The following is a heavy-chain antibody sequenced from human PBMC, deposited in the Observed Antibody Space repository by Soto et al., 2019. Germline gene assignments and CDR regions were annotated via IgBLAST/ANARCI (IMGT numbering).Heavy chain of an antibody. CDR2: INPFGGSR. D-gene: IGHD4-17*01. Sequence: ASVKVSCKASGYIFTSYYIHWVRQAPGQGLEWMGWINPFGGSRMFAQSFQGRVTMTRNTSTSTVYMEVSSLRSEDTAVYYCARTLYGDNVDYWGQGTLVTVSS. V-gene: IGHV1-46*01. J-gene: IGHJ4*02. CDR1: GYIFTSYY. CDR3: ARTLYGDNVDY.